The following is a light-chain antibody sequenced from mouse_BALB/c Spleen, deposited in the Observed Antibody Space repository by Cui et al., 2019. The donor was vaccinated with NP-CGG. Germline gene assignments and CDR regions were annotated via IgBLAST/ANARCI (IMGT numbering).Light chain of an antibody. Sequence: QAVVTQHYALPTSPGETVTLTCRSSTGAVTTSNYANWVQEKPDHLFTGLIGGTNNRAPGVPARFSGSLIGDKAALTITGAQTEDEAIYFCALWYSNHWVFGGGTKLTVL. V-gene: IGLV1*01. J-gene: IGLJ1*01. CDR2: GTN. CDR3: ALWYSNHWV. CDR1: TGAVTTSNY.